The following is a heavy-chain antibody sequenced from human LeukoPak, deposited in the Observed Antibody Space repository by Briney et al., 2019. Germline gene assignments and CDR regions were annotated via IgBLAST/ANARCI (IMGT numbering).Heavy chain of an antibody. V-gene: IGHV3-66*01. CDR3: ARDVVVRGVTLYYYYGMDV. CDR1: GFTVSSNY. J-gene: IGHJ6*02. Sequence: GGSLRLSCAASGFTVSSNYMSWVRQAPGKGLEWVSVIYGGGSTYYADSVKGRFTISRDNSKNTLYLQMNSLRAEDTAVYYCARDVVVRGVTLYYYYGMDVWGQGTTVTVSS. D-gene: IGHD3-10*01. CDR2: IYGGGST.